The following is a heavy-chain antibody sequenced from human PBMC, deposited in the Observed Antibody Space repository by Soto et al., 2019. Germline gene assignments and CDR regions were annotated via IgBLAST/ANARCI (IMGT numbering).Heavy chain of an antibody. CDR3: ARESEDLASTFDY. V-gene: IGHV3-21*01. CDR1: GFTFTRCS. J-gene: IGHJ4*01. Sequence: VGTLSLSCAASGFTFTRCSKTWVRQAPRTGLEWVSSISSTTNYIYYADSMKGRFTVSRDNAKNSVYLEMNSLGAEDTAVYYFARESEDLASTFDYWGQGTMVNVSS. CDR2: ISSTTNYI.